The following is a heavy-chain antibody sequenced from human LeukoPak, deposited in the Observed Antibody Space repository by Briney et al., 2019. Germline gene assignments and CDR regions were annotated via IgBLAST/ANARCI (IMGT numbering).Heavy chain of an antibody. CDR3: AKGLYSGYDSPDSSFDY. V-gene: IGHV3-7*03. D-gene: IGHD5-12*01. CDR2: IKQDGSEK. J-gene: IGHJ4*02. Sequence: GGSLRLSCVASGFTFGSHWMTWVRQAPGEGLEWVANIKQDGSEKYYVDSVKGRFTISRDNAKNSLYLQMNSLRAEDMALYYCAKGLYSGYDSPDSSFDYWGQGTLVTVSS. CDR1: GFTFGSHW.